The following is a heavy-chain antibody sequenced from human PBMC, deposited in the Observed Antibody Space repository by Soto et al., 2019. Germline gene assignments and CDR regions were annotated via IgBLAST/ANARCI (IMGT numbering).Heavy chain of an antibody. J-gene: IGHJ4*02. Sequence: QVQLQESGPGLVKPSETLSLTCTVSGGSISSYYWSWIGQPPGKGLEWIGYIYYSGSTNYNPSLKSRVTISVDTSKNQFSLKLSSVTAAVTAVYYCAREVDTSSFDYWGQGTLVTVSS. V-gene: IGHV4-59*01. D-gene: IGHD2-15*01. CDR3: AREVDTSSFDY. CDR2: IYYSGST. CDR1: GGSISSYY.